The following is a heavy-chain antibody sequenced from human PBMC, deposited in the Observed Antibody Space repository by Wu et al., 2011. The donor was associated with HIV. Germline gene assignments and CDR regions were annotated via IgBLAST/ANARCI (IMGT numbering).Heavy chain of an antibody. J-gene: IGHJ6*02. CDR3: ARSDNSRGYYYENYYGMDV. CDR1: GGTFSSYG. CDR2: IIPIFGTV. Sequence: QVQLVQSGAEVKKSGSSVKVSCKASGGTFSSYGINWVRQAPGQGLEWMGRIIPIFGTVIYAQKFQGRVTITADKSTSTAYMELSSLRSEDTAVYYCARSDNSRGYYYENYYGMDVWGQGTTVTVSS. D-gene: IGHD3-22*01. V-gene: IGHV1-69*06.